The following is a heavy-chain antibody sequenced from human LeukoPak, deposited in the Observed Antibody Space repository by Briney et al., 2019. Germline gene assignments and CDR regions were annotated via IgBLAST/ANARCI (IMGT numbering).Heavy chain of an antibody. Sequence: KPSETLSLTCTDSGGSISSSYYYWGWIRQPPGKGLEWIGSIYYSGSTYYNPSLKSRVTISVDTSKNQFSLKLSSVTAADTAVYYCARVPFRSYYDSSGYCFDYWGQGTLVTVSS. CDR1: GGSISSSYYY. CDR3: ARVPFRSYYDSSGYCFDY. V-gene: IGHV4-39*07. J-gene: IGHJ4*02. D-gene: IGHD3-22*01. CDR2: IYYSGST.